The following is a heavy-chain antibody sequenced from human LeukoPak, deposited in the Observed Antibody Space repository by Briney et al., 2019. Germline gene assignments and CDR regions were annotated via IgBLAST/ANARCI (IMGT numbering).Heavy chain of an antibody. CDR1: GYTFTSYD. Sequence: ASVKVSCKASGYTFTSYDINWVRQATGQGLEWMGWMNPNSGNTGYAQKFQGRVTMTRNTSVSTAYMELSSLRSEDTAVYYCARGRRYGGYRMGDYWGQGTLVTVSS. J-gene: IGHJ4*02. V-gene: IGHV1-8*01. D-gene: IGHD5-12*01. CDR2: MNPNSGNT. CDR3: ARGRRYGGYRMGDY.